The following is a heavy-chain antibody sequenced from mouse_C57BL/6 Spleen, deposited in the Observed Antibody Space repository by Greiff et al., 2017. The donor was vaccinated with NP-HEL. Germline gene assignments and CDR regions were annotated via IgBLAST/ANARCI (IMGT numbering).Heavy chain of an antibody. CDR3: ARKGNDGYYGFAY. CDR2: IYPSDSET. D-gene: IGHD2-3*01. V-gene: IGHV1-61*01. Sequence: QVQLQQPGAELVRPGSSVKLSCKASGYTFTSYWMDWVKQRPGQGLEWIGNIYPSDSETHYNQKFKDKATLTVDKSSSTAYMQLSSLTSEDSAVYYCARKGNDGYYGFAYWGQGTLVTVSA. J-gene: IGHJ3*01. CDR1: GYTFTSYW.